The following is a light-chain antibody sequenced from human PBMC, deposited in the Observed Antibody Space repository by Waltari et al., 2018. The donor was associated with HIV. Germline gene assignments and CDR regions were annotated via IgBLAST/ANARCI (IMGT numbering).Light chain of an antibody. V-gene: IGKV3-20*01. Sequence: VVTQSPGILSLSLGETAILSCRASQSISYNYLAWYQQKTGQAPRLLMYGVSTRTTGIPDRFSGSGSGTDFTLTISGLEPEDFAVYYCQQYASSSFTFGPGTKVEIK. CDR2: GVS. J-gene: IGKJ3*01. CDR3: QQYASSSFT. CDR1: QSISYNY.